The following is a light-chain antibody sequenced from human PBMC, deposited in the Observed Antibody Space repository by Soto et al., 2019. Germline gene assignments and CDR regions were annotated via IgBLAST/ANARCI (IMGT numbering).Light chain of an antibody. CDR3: QQYCXSGT. Sequence: EIVLTQSPGTLSLSPGERATLSCMAIQSVSNNYLACYNKKPGHAPRLLIYGASNMATGIPDRFSGSGSGTDFTLTISRLEPEDFAVYCRQQYCXSGTFGQGTKV. J-gene: IGKJ1*01. V-gene: IGKV3-20*01. CDR2: GAS. CDR1: QSVSNNY.